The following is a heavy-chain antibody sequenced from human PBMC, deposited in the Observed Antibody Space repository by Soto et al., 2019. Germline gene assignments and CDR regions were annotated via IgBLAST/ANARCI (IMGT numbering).Heavy chain of an antibody. J-gene: IGHJ5*02. D-gene: IGHD3-16*01. CDR1: GFSFSTYN. V-gene: IGHV3-21*01. Sequence: EVQLVESGGGLVKHGGSLRLSCAASGFSFSTYNMNWVSHAPGKGLEWVSSIDASSTHIYYADSVKGRFTISRDNGKSSLYLQMDSLRAEDTALYYCVRQQYDFLVDPWGQGTLVTVSS. CDR3: VRQQYDFLVDP. CDR2: IDASSTHI.